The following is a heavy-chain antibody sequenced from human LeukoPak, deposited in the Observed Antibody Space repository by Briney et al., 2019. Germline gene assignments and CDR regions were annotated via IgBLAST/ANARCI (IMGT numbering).Heavy chain of an antibody. Sequence: SETLSLTCAVYGGSFSGYYWSWIRQPPGKGLEWMGEINHSGSTNYNPSLKSRVTISVDTSKHQFSLKLSSVTAADTAVYYCARLSQRPYSSGWNFYYYYYYMDVWGKGTTVTVSS. D-gene: IGHD6-19*01. CDR3: ARLSQRPYSSGWNFYYYYYYMDV. CDR1: GGSFSGYY. J-gene: IGHJ6*03. V-gene: IGHV4-34*01. CDR2: INHSGST.